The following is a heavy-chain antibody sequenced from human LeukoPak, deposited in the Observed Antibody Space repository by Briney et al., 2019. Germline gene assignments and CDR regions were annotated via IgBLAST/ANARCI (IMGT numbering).Heavy chain of an antibody. Sequence: ASVKVSCKASGYTFTGYYMHWVRQAPGQGLEWMGWINPNSGGTNYTQKFQGRVTMTRDTSISTAYMELSRLRSDDTAVYYCARDQAAAGYLTSGENFDYWGRGTLVTVSS. J-gene: IGHJ4*02. V-gene: IGHV1-2*02. CDR2: INPNSGGT. D-gene: IGHD6-13*01. CDR1: GYTFTGYY. CDR3: ARDQAAAGYLTSGENFDY.